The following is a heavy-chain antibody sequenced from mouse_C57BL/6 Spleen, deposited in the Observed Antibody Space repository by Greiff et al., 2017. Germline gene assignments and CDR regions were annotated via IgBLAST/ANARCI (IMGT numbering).Heavy chain of an antibody. CDR3: AGAADYSNDVYYFDY. J-gene: IGHJ2*01. CDR1: GYAFTNYL. V-gene: IGHV1-54*01. CDR2: INPGSGGT. D-gene: IGHD2-12*01. Sequence: QVQLQQSGAELVRPGTSVKVSCKASGYAFTNYLIEWVKQRPGQGLEWIGVINPGSGGTNYNEKFKGKATLTVDKSSSTAYMQLSSLTSEDSAVYFCAGAADYSNDVYYFDYWGQGTTLTVSS.